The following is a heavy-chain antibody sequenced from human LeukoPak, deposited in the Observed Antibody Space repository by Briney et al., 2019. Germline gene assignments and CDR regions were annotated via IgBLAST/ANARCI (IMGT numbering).Heavy chain of an antibody. CDR3: ASDTYYYDSSGYYYED. Sequence: GGSLRLSCAASGFTFSSYEMNWVRQAPGKGLEWVSYISSSSSTIYYADSVKGRFTISRDNAKNSLYLQMNSLRAEDTAVYYCASDTYYYDSSGYYYEDWGQGTLVTVSS. V-gene: IGHV3-48*03. CDR2: ISSSSSTI. J-gene: IGHJ4*02. CDR1: GFTFSSYE. D-gene: IGHD3-22*01.